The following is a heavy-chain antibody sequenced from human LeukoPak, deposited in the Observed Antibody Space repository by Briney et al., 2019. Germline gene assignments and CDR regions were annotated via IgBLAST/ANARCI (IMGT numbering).Heavy chain of an antibody. CDR3: AKDIGLFSYGFLLGMDV. Sequence: GGSLRLSCAASGFTFSSYAMSWVRQAPGKGLEWVSTISGSGRNTYYADSVKGRFTKARDNSKNTMYLQMISLRAEDTAVYYCAKDIGLFSYGFLLGMDVWGQGTTVTVSS. D-gene: IGHD5-18*01. CDR2: ISGSGRNT. V-gene: IGHV3-23*01. CDR1: GFTFSSYA. J-gene: IGHJ6*01.